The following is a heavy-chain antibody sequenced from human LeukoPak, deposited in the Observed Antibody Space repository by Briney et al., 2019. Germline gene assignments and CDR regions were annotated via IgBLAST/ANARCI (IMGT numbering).Heavy chain of an antibody. CDR3: ARSSGYMSY. V-gene: IGHV4-38-2*02. D-gene: IGHD3-22*01. CDR2: IYHSGST. CDR1: HYSISSNYY. J-gene: IGHJ4*02. Sequence: SETLSLTCTVSHYSISSNYYWGWIRQPPGKGLEWIGSIYHSGSTYYNPSLKSRVTISVDTSKNQFSLKLTSVTAADPAVYYCARSSGYMSYWGQGTLVTVSS.